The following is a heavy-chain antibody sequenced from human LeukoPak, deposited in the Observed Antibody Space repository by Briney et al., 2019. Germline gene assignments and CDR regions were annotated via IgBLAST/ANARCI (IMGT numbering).Heavy chain of an antibody. CDR3: ARDCDRSGYYCY. V-gene: IGHV1-18*01. CDR1: GYTFTNYG. J-gene: IGHJ4*02. Sequence: GASVKVSCKASGYTFTNYGISWVRQAPGQGLEWMGWISTYNSNTNYAQKLQGRVTMTTDKSTTTAYTELRSLRSADPAVYYCARDCDRSGYYCYWGQGTLVTVYS. D-gene: IGHD3-22*01. CDR2: ISTYNSNT.